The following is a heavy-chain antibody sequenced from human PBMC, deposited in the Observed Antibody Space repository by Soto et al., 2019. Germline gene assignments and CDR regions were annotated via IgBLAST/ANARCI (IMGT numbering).Heavy chain of an antibody. J-gene: IGHJ6*03. CDR2: IRSKAYGGTT. Sequence: LRLSCTASGFTFGYYAMSWFRQAPGKGLEWVGFIRSKAYGGTTEYAASVKGRFTISRDDSKSIAYLQMNSLKTEDTAVYYCTRDRSNYDILRDDDYYYMDVWGKGTAVTVSS. CDR1: GFTFGYYA. CDR3: TRDRSNYDILRDDDYYYMDV. V-gene: IGHV3-49*03. D-gene: IGHD3-9*01.